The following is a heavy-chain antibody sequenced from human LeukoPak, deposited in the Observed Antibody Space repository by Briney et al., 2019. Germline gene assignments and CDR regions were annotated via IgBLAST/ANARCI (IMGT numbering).Heavy chain of an antibody. CDR2: IRYDGSNK. Sequence: GGSLRLSCGASGFTFNSYSMNWVRQAPGKGLEWVAFIRYDGSNKYYADFVKGRFTISRDNSRNTLYLQMNSLRAEDTAVYYCAKDLTSWGQGTLVTVSS. CDR3: AKDLTS. V-gene: IGHV3-30*02. J-gene: IGHJ5*02. CDR1: GFTFNSYS.